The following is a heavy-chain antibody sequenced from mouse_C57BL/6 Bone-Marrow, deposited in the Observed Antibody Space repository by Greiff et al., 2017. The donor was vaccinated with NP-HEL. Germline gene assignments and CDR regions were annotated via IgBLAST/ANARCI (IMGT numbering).Heavy chain of an antibody. Sequence: VKLMESGPGLVQPSQSLSITCTVSGFSLTSYGVHWVRQSPGKGLEWLGVIWSGGSTDYNAAFISRLSISKDNSKSQVFFKMNSLQADDTAIYYCARNKDSSGLFAYWGQGTLVTVSA. CDR1: GFSLTSYG. D-gene: IGHD3-2*02. CDR3: ARNKDSSGLFAY. CDR2: IWSGGST. V-gene: IGHV2-2*01. J-gene: IGHJ3*01.